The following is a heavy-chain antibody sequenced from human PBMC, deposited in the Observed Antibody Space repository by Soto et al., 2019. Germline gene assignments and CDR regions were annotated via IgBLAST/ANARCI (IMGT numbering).Heavy chain of an antibody. Sequence: QVQLVESGGGVVQPGRSLRLSCAASGFTFSSYAMHWVRQAPGKGLEWVAVISYDGSNKYYADSVKGRFTISRDNSKNTLYLQMNSLRAEDTAVYYCARSKKVRGVSGCYYGMDVWGQGTTVTVSS. CDR3: ARSKKVRGVSGCYYGMDV. J-gene: IGHJ6*02. D-gene: IGHD3-10*01. V-gene: IGHV3-30-3*01. CDR1: GFTFSSYA. CDR2: ISYDGSNK.